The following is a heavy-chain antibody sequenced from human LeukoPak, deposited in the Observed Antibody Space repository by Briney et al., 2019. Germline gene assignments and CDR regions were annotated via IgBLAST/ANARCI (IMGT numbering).Heavy chain of an antibody. V-gene: IGHV1-46*01. CDR3: ARERLRFLEWLFNTRNWFDP. CDR1: GYTFTSYY. D-gene: IGHD3-3*01. Sequence: ASVKVSCKASGYTFTSYYMHWVRQAPAQGLEWMGIINPSGGSTSYAQKFQGRVTMTRDTSTSTVYMELSSLRSEDTAVYYCARERLRFLEWLFNTRNWFDPWGQGTLVAVSS. J-gene: IGHJ5*02. CDR2: INPSGGST.